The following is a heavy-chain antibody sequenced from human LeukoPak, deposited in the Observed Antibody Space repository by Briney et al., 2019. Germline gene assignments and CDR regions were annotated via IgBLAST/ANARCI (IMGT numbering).Heavy chain of an antibody. D-gene: IGHD3-10*01. CDR1: GFTFSDYY. J-gene: IGHJ6*03. CDR3: ARVLSGRGSLYYYYYYMDV. V-gene: IGHV3-11*04. Sequence: GGSLRLSCAASGFTFSDYYMSWIRQAPGKGLEWVSYISSSGSSIYYADSVKGRFTISRDNAKKALFLQMNSLRAEDTAVYYCARVLSGRGSLYYYYYYMDVWGKGTTVTISS. CDR2: ISSSGSSI.